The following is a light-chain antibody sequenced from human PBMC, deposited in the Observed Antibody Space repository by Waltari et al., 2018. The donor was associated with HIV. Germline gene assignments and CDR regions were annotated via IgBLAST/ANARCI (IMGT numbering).Light chain of an antibody. CDR1: RLGDKF. CDR2: QED. Sequence: SFVLTQPPSVSVSPGQTASITCSGDRLGDKFVCWFQQKPGQSPKIIVYQEDKRPAGISERFSGSNSGNTATLTISGTQAMDEADYYCQAWDIREGVFGGGTKLTVL. V-gene: IGLV3-1*01. J-gene: IGLJ2*01. CDR3: QAWDIREGV.